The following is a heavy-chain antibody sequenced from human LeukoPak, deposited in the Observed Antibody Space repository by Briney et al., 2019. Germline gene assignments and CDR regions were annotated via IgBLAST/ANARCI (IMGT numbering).Heavy chain of an antibody. CDR2: MNPNSGNT. D-gene: IGHD4-23*01. CDR3: ARGPNKSDGGNSGSAWFDP. Sequence: ASVKVSCKASGYTFTTYDINWVRQATGQGLEWMGWMNPNSGNTGYAQKFQGRVIMTRNTSISTAYMELRSLRSEDTAVYYCARGPNKSDGGNSGSAWFDPWGQGTLVTVSS. J-gene: IGHJ5*02. V-gene: IGHV1-8*01. CDR1: GYTFTTYD.